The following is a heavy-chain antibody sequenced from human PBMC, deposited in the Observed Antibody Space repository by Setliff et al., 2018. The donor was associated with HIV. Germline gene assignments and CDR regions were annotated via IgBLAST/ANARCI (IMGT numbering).Heavy chain of an antibody. D-gene: IGHD2-15*01. CDR1: GGSFSGNY. CDR2: INYSGTT. Sequence: PSETLSLTCAIYGGSFSGNYWSWIRQPPGKGLEWIGEINYSGTTNHNPFLKSRVTISVDTSKKQFSLKLSSVTAADSAIYYCAATYCRGGGRDCPQMYDYWGQGSLVTVSS. CDR3: AATYCRGGGRDCPQMYDY. J-gene: IGHJ4*02. V-gene: IGHV4-34*01.